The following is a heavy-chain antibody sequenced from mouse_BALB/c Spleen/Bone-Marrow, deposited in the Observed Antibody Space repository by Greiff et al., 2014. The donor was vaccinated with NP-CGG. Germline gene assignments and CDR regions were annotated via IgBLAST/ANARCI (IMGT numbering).Heavy chain of an antibody. CDR1: GFNIKDTY. D-gene: IGHD4-1*01. CDR3: ATLTGTFDY. V-gene: IGHV14-3*02. J-gene: IGHJ2*01. CDR2: IDPASDYT. Sequence: VPLQQSGAELVKPGAPVKLSCTASGFNIKDTYMHWVKQRPEQGLEWIGRIDPASDYTQFDSKFQGKTTITADTSSNTAYLQLSSLTSEDTAVYYCATLTGTFDYWGQGTTLTVSS.